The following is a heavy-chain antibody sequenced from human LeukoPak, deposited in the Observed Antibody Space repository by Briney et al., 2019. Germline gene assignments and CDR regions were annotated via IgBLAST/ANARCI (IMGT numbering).Heavy chain of an antibody. Sequence: PSETLSLTCTVSGASISSHYWSWIRQPPGKGLEWMGDFSYSGSTNYNPSLKSRVTISADTSKNQFSLRLSSVTAADTAVYYCARAGGVHDTPMDLDYWGQGILVTVSS. V-gene: IGHV4-59*11. CDR2: FSYSGST. D-gene: IGHD5-18*01. CDR3: ARAGGVHDTPMDLDY. CDR1: GASISSHY. J-gene: IGHJ4*02.